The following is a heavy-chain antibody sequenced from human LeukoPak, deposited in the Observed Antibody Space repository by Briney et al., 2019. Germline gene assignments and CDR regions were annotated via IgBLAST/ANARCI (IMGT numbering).Heavy chain of an antibody. CDR2: ISGSGGNT. J-gene: IGHJ3*02. D-gene: IGHD2/OR15-2a*01. V-gene: IGHV3-23*01. CDR3: AKVFILRRMAGDPVGVLDI. Sequence: PGGSLRLSCAASGLTFSTYAMSWVRQAPGKGLEWVSGISGSGGNTYYADSVKGRFTISRDNSKNTLYLQMNSLRTEDTAVYYCAKVFILRRMAGDPVGVLDIWGQGTMVSVSS. CDR1: GLTFSTYA.